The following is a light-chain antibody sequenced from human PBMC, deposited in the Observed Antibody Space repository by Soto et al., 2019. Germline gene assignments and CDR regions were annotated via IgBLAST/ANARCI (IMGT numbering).Light chain of an antibody. CDR1: QDIKND. CDR2: GAT. Sequence: DIQMTQSPSSLSASVGDRVTIACRAGQDIKNDLAWFQQKPGKAPKRLIYGATTLQSGVPSRFSGSGSGTEFTLTISSLQPEDFATYYCQQLNSYPRTFGQGTKVEIK. CDR3: QQLNSYPRT. J-gene: IGKJ1*01. V-gene: IGKV1-17*01.